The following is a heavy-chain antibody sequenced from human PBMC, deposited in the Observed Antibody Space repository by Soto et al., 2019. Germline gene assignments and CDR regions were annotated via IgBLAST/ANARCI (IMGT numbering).Heavy chain of an antibody. J-gene: IGHJ5*02. V-gene: IGHV3-48*02. Sequence: EVQLVESGGGLVQPGGSLRLSCAASGFTFSSYSMNWVRQAPGKGLEWVSYISSSSSTIYYADSVKGRFTISRDNAKNALYLQMNSLRDEDTAVYYGARDFRSSRGWFDPWGQGTLVTVSS. CDR2: ISSSSSTI. CDR3: ARDFRSSRGWFDP. D-gene: IGHD6-6*01. CDR1: GFTFSSYS.